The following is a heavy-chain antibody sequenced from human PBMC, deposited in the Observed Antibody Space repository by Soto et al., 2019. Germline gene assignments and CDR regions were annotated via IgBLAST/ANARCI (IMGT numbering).Heavy chain of an antibody. D-gene: IGHD3-3*01. CDR2: ISSGTTYT. J-gene: IGHJ6*02. Sequence: EVQLVESGGGLVKPGESPRVSCAASGFTFSNYTMNWVRQAPGRGLEWVAAISSGTTYTYYADSVKGRFTISRDNAKNSLFLQMNSLGAEDTAVYYCATANYDLWSGYTNYFGMDVWGQGTTVTVSS. V-gene: IGHV3-21*01. CDR3: ATANYDLWSGYTNYFGMDV. CDR1: GFTFSNYT.